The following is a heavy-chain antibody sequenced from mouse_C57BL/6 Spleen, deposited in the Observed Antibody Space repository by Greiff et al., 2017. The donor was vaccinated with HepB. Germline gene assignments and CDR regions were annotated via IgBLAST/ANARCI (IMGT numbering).Heavy chain of an antibody. D-gene: IGHD4-1*01. CDR1: GYTFTSYW. V-gene: IGHV1-64*01. CDR2: IHPNSGST. Sequence: QVQLQQSGAELVKPGASVKLSCKASGYTFTSYWMHWVKQRPGQGLEWIGMIHPNSGSTNYNEKFKSKATLTVDKSSSTAYMQLSSLTSEYSAVYYCARSELGRQYYFDYWGQGTTLTVSS. J-gene: IGHJ2*01. CDR3: ARSELGRQYYFDY.